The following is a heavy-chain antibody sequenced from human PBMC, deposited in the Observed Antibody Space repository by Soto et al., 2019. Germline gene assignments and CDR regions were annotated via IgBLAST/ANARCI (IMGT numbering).Heavy chain of an antibody. V-gene: IGHV1-69*01. D-gene: IGHD3-16*02. J-gene: IGHJ4*02. CDR3: TRSIGSGGVIGGFDY. CDR2: IIPMFDTP. CDR1: GGTFNTYA. Sequence: QVQLVQSETEVKKPGSAVKVSCKASGGTFNTYAMNWVRQAPGQGLEWMGGIIPMFDTPRYAQKFQGRVTITVDDSTTTAYMELSSLRSDDTAVYYCTRSIGSGGVIGGFDYWGQGTLVTVSS.